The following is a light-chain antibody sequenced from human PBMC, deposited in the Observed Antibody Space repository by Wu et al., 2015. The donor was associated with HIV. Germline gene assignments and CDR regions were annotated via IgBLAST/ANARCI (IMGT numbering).Light chain of an antibody. CDR3: QQYKNLPIT. Sequence: IQLTQSPSSLSASVGDRVTISCQASQDISNYLNWYQQKVGKAPKLLIYDASNLEAGVPSGLSGSGSGTNFTFTISSLQPEDIATYYCQQYKNLPITFGRRDQGGDQ. V-gene: IGKV1-33*01. CDR2: DAS. CDR1: QDISNY. J-gene: IGKJ4*01.